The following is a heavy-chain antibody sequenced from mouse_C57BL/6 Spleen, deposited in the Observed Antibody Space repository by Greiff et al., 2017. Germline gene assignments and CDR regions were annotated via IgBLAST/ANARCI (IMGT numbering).Heavy chain of an antibody. D-gene: IGHD3-2*02. CDR1: GFNIKDDY. J-gene: IGHJ2*01. Sequence: EVQGVESGAELVRPGASVKLSCTASGFNIKDDYMHWVKQRPEQGLEWIGWIDPENGDTEYASKFQGKATITADTSSNTAYLQLSSLTSEDTAVYYCTTAQADYWGQGTTLTVSS. V-gene: IGHV14-4*01. CDR3: TTAQADY. CDR2: IDPENGDT.